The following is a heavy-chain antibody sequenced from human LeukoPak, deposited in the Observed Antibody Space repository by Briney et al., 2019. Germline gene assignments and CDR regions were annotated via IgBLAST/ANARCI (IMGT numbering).Heavy chain of an antibody. CDR3: ARITGGYSYGYFDY. D-gene: IGHD5-18*01. CDR2: IYYSGST. CDR1: GGSISSGGYY. J-gene: IGHJ4*02. V-gene: IGHV4-31*11. Sequence: TLSLTCAVSGGSISSGGYYWSWIRQHPGKGLEWIGYIYYSGSTYYNPSLKSRVTISVDTSKNQFSLKLSSVTAADTAVYYCARITGGYSYGYFDYWGQGTLVTVSS.